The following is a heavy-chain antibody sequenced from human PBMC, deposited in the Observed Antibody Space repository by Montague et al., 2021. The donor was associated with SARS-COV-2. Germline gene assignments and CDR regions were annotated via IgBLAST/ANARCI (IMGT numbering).Heavy chain of an antibody. Sequence: SETLSLTCAVYSGSFSGYYWSWIRQPPGKGLEWIGEINHSGSTNYNPSLKSRVTISVDTSKNQFSPKLSSVTAADTAVYYCARGGTVTTFYYYYYGMDVWGQGTTVTVSS. J-gene: IGHJ6*02. D-gene: IGHD4-17*01. V-gene: IGHV4-34*01. CDR2: INHSGST. CDR3: ARGGTVTTFYYYYYGMDV. CDR1: SGSFSGYY.